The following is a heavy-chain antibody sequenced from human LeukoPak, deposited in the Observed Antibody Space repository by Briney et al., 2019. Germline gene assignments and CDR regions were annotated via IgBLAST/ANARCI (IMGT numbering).Heavy chain of an antibody. J-gene: IGHJ6*03. D-gene: IGHD3-22*01. CDR2: IHYSGST. V-gene: IGHV4-59*01. CDR3: TRGSIAYYYMDV. Sequence: NPSETLSLTCTVSGGSITSYYWSWIRQPPGKGLEWIGYIHYSGSTNYNPSLKSRVTISVDTSKNQFSLKLSSVTAADTAVYYCTRGSIAYYYMDVWGKGTTVTISS. CDR1: GGSITSYY.